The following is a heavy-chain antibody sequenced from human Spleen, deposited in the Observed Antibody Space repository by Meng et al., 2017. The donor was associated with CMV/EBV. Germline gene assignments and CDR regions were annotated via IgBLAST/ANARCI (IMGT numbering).Heavy chain of an antibody. J-gene: IGHJ4*02. V-gene: IGHV3-23*03. CDR3: AKVQPSSGYALDY. Sequence: GGSLRLSCAASGFTFSTYAMSWVRQAPGKGLEWVSIIYRGGSGIYYADSVKGRFTMSRDDSKNTLYLQMNSLRAEDTAVYYCAKVQPSSGYALDYWGQGTLVTVSS. CDR1: GFTFSTYA. CDR2: IYRGGSGI. D-gene: IGHD5-12*01.